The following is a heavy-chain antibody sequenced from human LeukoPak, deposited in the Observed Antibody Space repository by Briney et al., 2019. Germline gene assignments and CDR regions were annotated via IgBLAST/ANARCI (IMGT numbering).Heavy chain of an antibody. CDR1: GGSISSGSYY. CDR3: ARGWIANRLYFDY. V-gene: IGHV4-61*02. CDR2: IYTSGST. D-gene: IGHD2-21*01. Sequence: SETLSLTCTVSGGSISSGSYYWSWIRQPAGKGLEWIGRIYTSGSTNYNPSLKSRVTISVDTSKNQFSLKLSSVTAADTAVYYCARGWIANRLYFDYWGQGTLVAVSS. J-gene: IGHJ4*02.